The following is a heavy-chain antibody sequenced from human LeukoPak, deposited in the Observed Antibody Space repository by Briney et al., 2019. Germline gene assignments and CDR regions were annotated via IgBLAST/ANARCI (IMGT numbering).Heavy chain of an antibody. D-gene: IGHD6-19*01. V-gene: IGHV3-23*01. CDR3: AKKLSSGWSYFDY. CDR2: ISGSGTNT. Sequence: PGGSLRLSCAASGYTFSNYAMSWVRQAPGKGLEWVSAISGSGTNTYYAGSVKGRFTISRDNSRNTLYLQMNSLKAEDTAVYYCAKKLSSGWSYFDYWGQGTLVTVSS. CDR1: GYTFSNYA. J-gene: IGHJ4*02.